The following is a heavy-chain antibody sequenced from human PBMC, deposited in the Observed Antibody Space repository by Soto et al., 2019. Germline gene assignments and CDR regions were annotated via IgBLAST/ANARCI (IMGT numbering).Heavy chain of an antibody. J-gene: IGHJ4*02. CDR3: ARAGVTPHFFDY. Sequence: EVQLVETGGGLIQPGGSLRLSCAASGFSVRTNYMSWVRQAPGKGLEWVSVFESGGSIYYADSVKGRFIISRDYAKNTVYPQMNSLRADDTAVYYCARAGVTPHFFDYWGQGTLVTVSS. CDR1: GFSVRTNY. D-gene: IGHD2-21*02. CDR2: FESGGSI. V-gene: IGHV3-53*02.